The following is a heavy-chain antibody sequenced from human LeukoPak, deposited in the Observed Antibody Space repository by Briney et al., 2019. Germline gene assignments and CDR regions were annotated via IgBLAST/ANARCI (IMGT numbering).Heavy chain of an antibody. D-gene: IGHD5-24*01. CDR2: IHSSGST. CDR1: GDSISSFY. Sequence: SETLSLTCTVSGDSISSFYLSWIRQPPGKGLEWIGYIHSSGSTNYNPSLKSRVTTSVDTSKNQFSLNLISVTAADTAVYYCAGTTRWLQFSYWGQGTLVTVSS. CDR3: AGTTRWLQFSY. J-gene: IGHJ4*02. V-gene: IGHV4-4*09.